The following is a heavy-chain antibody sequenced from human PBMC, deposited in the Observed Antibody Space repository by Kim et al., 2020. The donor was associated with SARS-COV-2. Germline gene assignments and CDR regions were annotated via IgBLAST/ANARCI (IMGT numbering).Heavy chain of an antibody. Sequence: SETLSLTCTVSGGSISSGDYYWSWIRQPPGKGLEWIGYIYYSGSTYYNPSLKSRVTISVDTSKNQFSLKLSSVTAADTAVYYCARARATSSTIFGVVIVHNFDYWCQGTLVTVSS. CDR2: IYYSGST. V-gene: IGHV4-30-4*01. CDR1: GGSISSGDYY. J-gene: IGHJ4*02. CDR3: ARARATSSTIFGVVIVHNFDY. D-gene: IGHD3-3*01.